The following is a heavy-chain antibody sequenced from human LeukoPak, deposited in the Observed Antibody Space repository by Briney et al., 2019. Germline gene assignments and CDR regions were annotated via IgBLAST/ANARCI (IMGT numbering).Heavy chain of an antibody. CDR3: AKAPRGYFEWLLYFDY. Sequence: GGSLRLSCAASGFIFSGYAMNWVRQAPGKGLEWVSTISGGAVNTYYADSVKGRFTISRDNSKNALYVQMNSLRAEDTAVYYCAKAPRGYFEWLLYFDYWGQGTLVTVSS. V-gene: IGHV3-23*01. CDR2: ISGGAVNT. D-gene: IGHD3-9*01. J-gene: IGHJ4*02. CDR1: GFIFSGYA.